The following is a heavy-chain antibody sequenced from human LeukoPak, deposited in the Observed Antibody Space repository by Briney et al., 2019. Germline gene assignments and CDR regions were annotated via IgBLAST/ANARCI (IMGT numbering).Heavy chain of an antibody. CDR2: ISGSGGST. CDR1: GFTFSSYA. V-gene: IGHV3-23*01. Sequence: GGSLRLSCAASGFTFSSYATSWVRQAPGKGLEWVSAISGSGGSTYYADSVKGRFTISRDNSKNTLYLQMNSLRAEDTAVYYCAKDINSGSYYGPFDYWGQGTLVTVSS. CDR3: AKDINSGSYYGPFDY. D-gene: IGHD1-26*01. J-gene: IGHJ4*02.